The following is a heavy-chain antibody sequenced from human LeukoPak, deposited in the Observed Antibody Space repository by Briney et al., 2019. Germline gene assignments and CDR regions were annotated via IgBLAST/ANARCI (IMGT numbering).Heavy chain of an antibody. D-gene: IGHD3-10*01. V-gene: IGHV1-24*01. CDR3: ATDTSQVGVMNAPQGYFDY. Sequence: GASVKVSCKVSGYSLTELTMHWVRQAPGKGLEWMGGFDPEDAETIYAEKFQGRFTMTEDSSTDTAYMELSRLTSDDTAVYYCATDTSQVGVMNAPQGYFDYWGQGTLVTVSS. J-gene: IGHJ4*02. CDR1: GYSLTELT. CDR2: FDPEDAET.